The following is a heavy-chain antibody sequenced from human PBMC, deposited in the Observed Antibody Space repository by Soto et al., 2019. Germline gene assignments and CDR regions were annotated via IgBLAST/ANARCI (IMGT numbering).Heavy chain of an antibody. J-gene: IGHJ5*02. CDR3: ARTYYYYDSSGYRYNWFDP. Sequence: SETLSLTCAVYGGSFSGYYWSWIRQPPGKGLEWIGEINHSGSTNYNPSLKSRVTISVDTSKNQFSLKLSSVTAADTAVYYCARTYYYYDSSGYRYNWFDPWGQGTLVTVSS. CDR1: GGSFSGYY. CDR2: INHSGST. V-gene: IGHV4-34*01. D-gene: IGHD3-22*01.